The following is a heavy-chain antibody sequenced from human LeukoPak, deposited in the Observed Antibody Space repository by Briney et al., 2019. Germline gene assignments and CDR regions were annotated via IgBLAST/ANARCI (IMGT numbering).Heavy chain of an antibody. J-gene: IGHJ6*03. Sequence: GGSLRLSCTASGFTFRSYWMAWVRQAPGKGLEWVANIKEDGSQKNYLNSVKGRFTISRDNAKNSIYLQMNSLRAEDTAVYYCARGYLIVATRGYYYSYMDVWGKGTTVTVSS. CDR2: IKEDGSQK. CDR1: GFTFRSYW. D-gene: IGHD5-12*01. CDR3: ARGYLIVATRGYYYSYMDV. V-gene: IGHV3-7*01.